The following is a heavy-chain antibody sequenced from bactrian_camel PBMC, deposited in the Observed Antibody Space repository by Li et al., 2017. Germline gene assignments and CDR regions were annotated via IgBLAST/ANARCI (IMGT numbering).Heavy chain of an antibody. J-gene: IGHJ4*01. CDR1: GFTFNNIW. CDR2: IYSDSSKT. V-gene: IGHV3S6*01. Sequence: HVQLVESGGGLVQPGGSLRLSCAASGFTFNNIWVHWVRQAPGKGLEWVSSIYSDSSKTYYASSVKGRFTISRDNAKNTVYLQLNSLKTEDTAMYYCVRDVNSASWYAPGYWGQGTQVTVS. D-gene: IGHD6*01. CDR3: VRDVNSASWYAPGY.